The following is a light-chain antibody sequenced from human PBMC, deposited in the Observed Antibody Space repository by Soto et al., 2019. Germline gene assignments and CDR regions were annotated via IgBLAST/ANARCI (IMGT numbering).Light chain of an antibody. Sequence: EMTQSPSSLSASVGDRATITCRARQSISDNVNWYQFQPGKAPKLLIYAASNLQTGVPSRFTGSGSGTDFVLTISGLQPEDPATYYCQQSYGPPYTFGRGTKLEIK. J-gene: IGKJ2*01. CDR3: QQSYGPPYT. CDR2: AAS. CDR1: QSISDN. V-gene: IGKV1-39*01.